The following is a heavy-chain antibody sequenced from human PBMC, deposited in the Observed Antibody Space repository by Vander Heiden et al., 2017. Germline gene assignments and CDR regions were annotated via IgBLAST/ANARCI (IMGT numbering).Heavy chain of an antibody. CDR3: ATYSSLIPDF. CDR1: DYTSNKHG. Sequence: QVQLVQSGAEVKKPGDSVKISCQASDYTSNKHGFTWGGQAPGQGLECMGWINTYNGITHYAQNVQGRVTMTADTSTTTAYMELRSLRSDDTAVYYCATYSSLIPDFWGQGTLVTVSA. J-gene: IGHJ4*02. D-gene: IGHD6-13*01. CDR2: INTYNGIT. V-gene: IGHV1-18*01.